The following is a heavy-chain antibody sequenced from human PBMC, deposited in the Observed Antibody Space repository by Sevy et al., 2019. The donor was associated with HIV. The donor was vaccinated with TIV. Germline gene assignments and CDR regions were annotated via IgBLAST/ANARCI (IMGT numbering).Heavy chain of an antibody. Sequence: GGSLRLSCVASGFTFSDHYMEWVRQAPGKGLEWVGRTRNKADGYTTEYAASVKGRSTISRNESKNSLYGQMNSLKAEDTAGYYCATHAGIAAAGRVFDYWGQGTLVTVSS. V-gene: IGHV3-72*01. CDR3: ATHAGIAAAGRVFDY. CDR1: GFTFSDHY. J-gene: IGHJ4*02. CDR2: TRNKADGYTT. D-gene: IGHD6-13*01.